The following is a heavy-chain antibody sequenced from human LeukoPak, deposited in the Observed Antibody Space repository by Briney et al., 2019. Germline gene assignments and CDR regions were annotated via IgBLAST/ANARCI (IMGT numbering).Heavy chain of an antibody. CDR3: ARGDNAAHFFDF. J-gene: IGHJ4*02. CDR2: INPRSCGR. V-gene: IGHV1-2*02. CDR1: EYTFIGYY. D-gene: IGHD2-2*01. Sequence: ASVTVSCKASEYTFIGYYMHWVRLDPGQRLEWMGWINPRSCGRNYAEKIQGRVSMTRDTSINTAYMELRRLRFDDTAVYYCARGDNAAHFFDFWGQGSLVSVSS.